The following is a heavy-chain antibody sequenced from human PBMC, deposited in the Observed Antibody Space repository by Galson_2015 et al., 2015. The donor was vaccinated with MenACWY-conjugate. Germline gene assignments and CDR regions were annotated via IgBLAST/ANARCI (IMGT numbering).Heavy chain of an antibody. CDR1: GFSFTTSG. CDR3: ARGANIYFYSMDV. CDR2: ITGTSTYI. Sequence: SLRLSCAASGFSFTTSGMPWVRQAPGKGLEWVSSITGTSTYIHYADSVKGRFTISRDNARNSVPLQMNGLRAEDTAVYYCARGANIYFYSMDVWGKGTTVIVSS. J-gene: IGHJ6*03. V-gene: IGHV3-21*04. D-gene: IGHD2/OR15-2a*01.